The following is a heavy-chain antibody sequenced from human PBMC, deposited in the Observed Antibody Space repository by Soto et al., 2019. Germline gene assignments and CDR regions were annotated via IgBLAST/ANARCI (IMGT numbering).Heavy chain of an antibody. CDR3: ARNSGSYSLYWYFDL. CDR1: GGTFSSYA. Sequence: SVKVSCKASGGTFSSYAISWVRQAPGQGLEWMGGIIPIFGTANYAQKFQGRVTITADKSTSTAYMELSSLRSEDTAVYYCARNSGSYSLYWYFDLWGRGXLVTVYS. V-gene: IGHV1-69*06. J-gene: IGHJ2*01. D-gene: IGHD1-26*01. CDR2: IIPIFGTA.